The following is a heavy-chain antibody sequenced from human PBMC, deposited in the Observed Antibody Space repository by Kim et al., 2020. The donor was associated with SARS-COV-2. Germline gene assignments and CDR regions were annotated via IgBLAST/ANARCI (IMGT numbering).Heavy chain of an antibody. D-gene: IGHD3-10*01. CDR2: ISSSSSYI. Sequence: GGSLRLSCAASGFTFSSYSMNWVRQAPGKGLEWVSSISSSSSYIYYADSVKGRFTISRDNAKNSLYLQMNSLRAEDTAVYYCAGWERGDLWFGEYDYWGQGTLVTVSS. CDR3: AGWERGDLWFGEYDY. V-gene: IGHV3-21*01. CDR1: GFTFSSYS. J-gene: IGHJ4*02.